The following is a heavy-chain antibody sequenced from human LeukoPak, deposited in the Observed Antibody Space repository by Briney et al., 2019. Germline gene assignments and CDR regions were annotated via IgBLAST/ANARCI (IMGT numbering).Heavy chain of an antibody. J-gene: IGHJ5*02. Sequence: SQTLSLTCAISGDSVSSNSAAWNWIRQSPSRGLEWLGRTYYRSKWYNDYAVSLKSRITINPDTSKNQFSLELSSVTAADTAVYYCARAPPGVWAPRGEYNWFDPWGQGTLVTVSS. CDR3: ARAPPGVWAPRGEYNWFDP. V-gene: IGHV6-1*01. CDR1: GDSVSSNSAA. CDR2: TYYRSKWYN. D-gene: IGHD3-16*01.